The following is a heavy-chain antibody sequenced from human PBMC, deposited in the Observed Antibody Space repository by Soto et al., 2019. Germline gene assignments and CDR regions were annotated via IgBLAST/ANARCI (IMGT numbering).Heavy chain of an antibody. D-gene: IGHD6-6*01. V-gene: IGHV4-31*03. J-gene: IGHJ6*02. CDR2: IYYSGST. Sequence: PSETLSLTCTVSGGSISSGGYYWSWIRQHPGKGLEWIGYIYYSGSTYYNPSLKSRVTISVDTSKNQFSLKLSSVTAADTAVYYCASTLAARPSWSGYYYYGMDVWGQGTTVTVSS. CDR3: ASTLAARPSWSGYYYYGMDV. CDR1: GGSISSGGYY.